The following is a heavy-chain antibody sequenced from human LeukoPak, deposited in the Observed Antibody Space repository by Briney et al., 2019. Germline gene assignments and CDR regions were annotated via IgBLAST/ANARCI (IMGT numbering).Heavy chain of an antibody. Sequence: PSETLSLPCAVYGGSFSGYYWSWIRQPPGKGLEWIGEINHSGSTNYNPSLKSRVTISVDTSKNQFSLKLSSVTAADTAVYYCARGRPVIAARLYFQHWGQGTLVTVSS. J-gene: IGHJ1*01. CDR3: ARGRPVIAARLYFQH. V-gene: IGHV4-34*01. CDR2: INHSGST. D-gene: IGHD6-6*01. CDR1: GGSFSGYY.